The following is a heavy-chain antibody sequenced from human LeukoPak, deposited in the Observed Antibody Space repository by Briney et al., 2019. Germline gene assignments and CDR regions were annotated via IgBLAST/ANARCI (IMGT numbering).Heavy chain of an antibody. D-gene: IGHD3-22*01. J-gene: IGHJ4*02. CDR1: GYTFTSYD. CDR3: ARGGPYDSSGYSRH. Sequence: GASVKVSFKASGYTFTSYDINWVRQAPGQGLEWMGWISAYNGNTNYAQKLQGRVTMTTDTSTSTAYMELRSLRSDDTAVYYCARGGPYDSSGYSRHWGQGTLVTVSS. V-gene: IGHV1-18*01. CDR2: ISAYNGNT.